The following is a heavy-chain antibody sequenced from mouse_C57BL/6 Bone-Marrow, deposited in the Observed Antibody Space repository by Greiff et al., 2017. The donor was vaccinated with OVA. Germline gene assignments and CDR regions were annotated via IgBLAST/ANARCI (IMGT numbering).Heavy chain of an antibody. CDR1: GYTFTSYW. J-gene: IGHJ3*01. D-gene: IGHD2-1*01. CDR2: IYPYDSET. CDR3: ARTIYY. V-gene: IGHV1-61*01. Sequence: QVQLQQPGAELVRPGSSVKLSCKASGYTFTSYWMDWVKQRPGQGLEWIGNIYPYDSETHYNQKFKDKATLTVDKYSSPAYMQLSSLTSEDSAVYYCARTIYYWGQGTLVTVSA.